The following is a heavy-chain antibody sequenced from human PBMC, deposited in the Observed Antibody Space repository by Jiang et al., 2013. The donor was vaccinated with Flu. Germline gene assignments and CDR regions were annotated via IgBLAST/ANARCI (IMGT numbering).Heavy chain of an antibody. CDR1: SRHG. CDR2: ISYDGSNK. CDR3: ARIDCSSTSCYADYYYGMDV. D-gene: IGHD2-2*01. J-gene: IGHJ6*02. Sequence: SRHGMHWVRQAPGKGLEWVAVISYDGSNKYYADSVKGRFTISRDNSKNTLYLQMNSLRAEDTAVYYCARIDCSSTSCYADYYYGMDVWGQGTTVTVSS. V-gene: IGHV3-30*19.